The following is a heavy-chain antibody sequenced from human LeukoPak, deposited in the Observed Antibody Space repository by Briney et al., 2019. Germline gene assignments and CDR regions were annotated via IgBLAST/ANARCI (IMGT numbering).Heavy chain of an antibody. V-gene: IGHV3-30*18. Sequence: GRSLRLSCAASGFTFSSYGMHWVRQAPGKGLEWVAVIPYDGSNKYYADSVKGRFTISRDNSKNTLYLQMNSLRAEDTAVYYCAKEYPNYYDSSGYPKGLLDYWGQGTLVTVSS. CDR3: AKEYPNYYDSSGYPKGLLDY. CDR2: IPYDGSNK. J-gene: IGHJ4*02. CDR1: GFTFSSYG. D-gene: IGHD3-22*01.